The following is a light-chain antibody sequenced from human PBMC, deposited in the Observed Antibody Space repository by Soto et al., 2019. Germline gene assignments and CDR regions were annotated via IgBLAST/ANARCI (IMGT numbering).Light chain of an antibody. J-gene: IGLJ1*01. CDR1: SSDIGGYDY. CDR3: CSYTRTSNHYF. V-gene: IGLV2-14*01. Sequence: QSALTQPASVSGSPGQSITISCTGTSSDIGGYDYVSWYQQRPGKAPKLMIYEVRYRPSGVSNRFSGSKSGDTASLTISGLQAEDEAVYYCCSYTRTSNHYFFGSGTKVTVL. CDR2: EVR.